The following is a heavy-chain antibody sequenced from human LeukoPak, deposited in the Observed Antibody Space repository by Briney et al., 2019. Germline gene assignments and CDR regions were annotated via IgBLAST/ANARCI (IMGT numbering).Heavy chain of an antibody. CDR3: ARGPTEGVSYYYYYMDV. CDR1: GFTFSLYS. V-gene: IGHV3-21*04. Sequence: GGSVRLSCAASGFTFSLYSITWVRQTPGRGLEWVSSISSSGSYIYYADSVKGRFTVSRDNAKNSLSLQMNSLRAEDTAVYYCARGPTEGVSYYYYYMDVWGKGTTVTISS. D-gene: IGHD2-21*01. J-gene: IGHJ6*03. CDR2: ISSSGSYI.